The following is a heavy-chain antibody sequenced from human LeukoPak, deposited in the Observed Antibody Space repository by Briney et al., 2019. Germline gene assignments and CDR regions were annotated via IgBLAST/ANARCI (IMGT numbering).Heavy chain of an antibody. Sequence: SETLSLTCTVSGGSISSGSYYWSWIRQPAGKGLEWIGRIYTSGSTNYNPSLKSRVTISVDTSKNQFSLKLSSVTAADTAVYYCARSLLLVGATGKDYYYYYMDVWGKGTTLTVSS. V-gene: IGHV4-61*02. CDR3: ARSLLLVGATGKDYYYYYMDV. CDR1: GGSISSGSYY. D-gene: IGHD1-26*01. J-gene: IGHJ6*03. CDR2: IYTSGST.